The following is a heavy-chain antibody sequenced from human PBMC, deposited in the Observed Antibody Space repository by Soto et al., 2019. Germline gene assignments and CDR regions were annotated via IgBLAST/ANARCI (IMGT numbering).Heavy chain of an antibody. Sequence: QVQLVQSGAEVKKPGASVKVSCKASGYTFTHYYMHWVRQAPGQGLECMGMINPSGGSTSYAQNYHDRLTSTRDTSTSPVYMERSSLRSEDTAVYYCARPRIPGCINGVCYPCDHWGQGTLDTVS. CDR2: INPSGGST. CDR1: GYTFTHYY. J-gene: IGHJ4*02. V-gene: IGHV1-46*01. D-gene: IGHD2-8*01. CDR3: ARPRIPGCINGVCYPCDH.